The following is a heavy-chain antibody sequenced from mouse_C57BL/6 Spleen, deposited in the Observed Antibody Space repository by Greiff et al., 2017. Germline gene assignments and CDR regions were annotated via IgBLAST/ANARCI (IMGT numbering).Heavy chain of an antibody. CDR2: IDPADSYT. Sequence: VQLQQPGAELVKPGASVKLSCKASGYTFTSYWMQWVKQRPGQGLEWIGEIDPADSYTNYKQKFKGKATLTVDTSASTAYMQLSSLTSEESAVYYCAIRGGAETFDYWGQGTTLTVSS. CDR3: AIRGGAETFDY. CDR1: GYTFTSYW. V-gene: IGHV1-50*01. J-gene: IGHJ2*01. D-gene: IGHD3-3*01.